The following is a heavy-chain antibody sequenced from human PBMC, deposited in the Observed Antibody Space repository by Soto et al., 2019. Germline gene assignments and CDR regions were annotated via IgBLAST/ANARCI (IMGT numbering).Heavy chain of an antibody. V-gene: IGHV3-33*01. J-gene: IGHJ4*02. Sequence: GLEWVAIIWGDASKTYYADSAKGRFTISRDNSKNTAYLELNSVRADDTAVYYCATGEGTFDYWGQGALVTVSS. CDR3: ATGEGTFDY. CDR2: IWGDASKT.